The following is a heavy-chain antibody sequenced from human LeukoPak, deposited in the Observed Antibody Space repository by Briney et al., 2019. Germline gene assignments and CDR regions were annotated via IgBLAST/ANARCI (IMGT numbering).Heavy chain of an antibody. CDR2: ISGSGGST. CDR1: GFTFSSYA. J-gene: IGHJ5*02. V-gene: IGHV3-23*01. CDR3: ARASYYDFWSGPDWFDP. Sequence: GGSLRLSCAASGFTFSSYAMSWVRQAPGKGLEWVSDISGSGGSTYYADSVKGRFTISRDNSKNTLYLQMNSLRAEDTAVYYCARASYYDFWSGPDWFDPWGQGTLVTVSS. D-gene: IGHD3-3*01.